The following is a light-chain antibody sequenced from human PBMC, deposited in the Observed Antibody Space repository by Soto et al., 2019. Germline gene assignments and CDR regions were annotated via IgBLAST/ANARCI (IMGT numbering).Light chain of an antibody. CDR2: DAS. J-gene: IGKJ1*01. Sequence: EIVLTQSPATLSLSPGERATLSCRASQSVSSYFAWYQQKPGQAPRLLIYDASNRATGIPARFSGSGSETDFTLTISSLEPEDFAVYYCQQRGNWPLTFGQGTKVEIK. CDR1: QSVSSY. V-gene: IGKV3-11*01. CDR3: QQRGNWPLT.